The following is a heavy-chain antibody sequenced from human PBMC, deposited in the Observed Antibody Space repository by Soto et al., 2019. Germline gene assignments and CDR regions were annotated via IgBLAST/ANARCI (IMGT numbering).Heavy chain of an antibody. CDR1: GGTFSSYA. J-gene: IGHJ3*02. CDR2: IIPIFGTA. V-gene: IGHV1-69*06. CDR3: ARGPSRGGVYDSSGYLTASGSFDI. Sequence: QVHLVQSGAEVKKPVSSVTGSCKASGGTFSSYAISWVRQAPGQGLDWMGGIIPIFGTADYAEPFQGRVTITADKSTSTAYMELRGLRSEDTDVYYCARGPSRGGVYDSSGYLTASGSFDIWGQGTMVTVS. D-gene: IGHD3-22*01.